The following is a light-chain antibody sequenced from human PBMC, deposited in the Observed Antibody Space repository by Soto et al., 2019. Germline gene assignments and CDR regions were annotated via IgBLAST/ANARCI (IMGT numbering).Light chain of an antibody. CDR3: SLYTSSSTYV. CDR1: SSDVGSYNR. Sequence: QTALTHPPSVSWSTGQSVTISYTGTSSDVGSYNRVSWYQQPPGTAPKVMIYEVSNRPSGVPDRFSGSKSGNTASLTISGLQAEDEADYCCSLYTSSSTYVFGTGTKVTVL. CDR2: EVS. V-gene: IGLV2-18*01. J-gene: IGLJ1*01.